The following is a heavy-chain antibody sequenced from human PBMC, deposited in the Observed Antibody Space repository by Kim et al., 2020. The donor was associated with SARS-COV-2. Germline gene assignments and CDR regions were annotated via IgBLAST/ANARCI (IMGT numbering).Heavy chain of an antibody. Sequence: GGSLRLSCAASGFTFSSYDMHWVRQATGKGLEWVSAIGTAGDTYYPGSVKGRFTISRENAKNSLYLQMNSLRAGDTAVYYCARGGAYYYDSSGFDYWGQGTLVTVSS. CDR2: IGTAGDT. J-gene: IGHJ4*02. CDR3: ARGGAYYYDSSGFDY. D-gene: IGHD3-22*01. V-gene: IGHV3-13*01. CDR1: GFTFSSYD.